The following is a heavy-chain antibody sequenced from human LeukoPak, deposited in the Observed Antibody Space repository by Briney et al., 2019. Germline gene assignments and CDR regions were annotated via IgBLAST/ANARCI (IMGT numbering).Heavy chain of an antibody. CDR2: IIGSSGST. Sequence: GGSLRLSCVASGFSFNNYAMNWVRQAPGKGLEWVSLIIGSSGSTFYADSVKGRFTISRDKSKNTLYLLMNSLRAEDTAVYYCAKGAYDYIEIAYFDYWGQGSLVTVSS. CDR3: AKGAYDYIEIAYFDY. J-gene: IGHJ4*02. V-gene: IGHV3-23*01. D-gene: IGHD5-12*01. CDR1: GFSFNNYA.